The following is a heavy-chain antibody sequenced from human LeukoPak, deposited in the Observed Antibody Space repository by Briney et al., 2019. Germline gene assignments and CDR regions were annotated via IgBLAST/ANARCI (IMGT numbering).Heavy chain of an antibody. D-gene: IGHD3-22*01. Sequence: SVKVSCKASGGTFSSYAISWVRQAPGQGLVWMGGNIPIFGTANYAQKFQGRVTITADESTSTAYMELSSLRSEDTAVYYCARDSGQMVVVISVYYYGMDVWGQGTTVTVSS. CDR3: ARDSGQMVVVISVYYYGMDV. J-gene: IGHJ6*02. CDR2: NIPIFGTA. V-gene: IGHV1-69*01. CDR1: GGTFSSYA.